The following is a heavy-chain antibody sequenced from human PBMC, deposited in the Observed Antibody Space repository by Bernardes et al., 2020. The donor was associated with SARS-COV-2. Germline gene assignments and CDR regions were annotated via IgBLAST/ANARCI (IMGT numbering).Heavy chain of an antibody. CDR1: GFTVSSNY. D-gene: IGHD3-3*01. V-gene: IGHV3-53*01. J-gene: IGHJ4*02. CDR2: IYSGGST. Sequence: GGSLRLSCAASGFTVSSNYMSWVRQAPGKGLEWVSVIYSGGSTYYADSVKGRFTISRDNSKNTLYLQMNSLRAEDTAVYYCAREAPTDYYFDYWGQGTLVTVSS. CDR3: AREAPTDYYFDY.